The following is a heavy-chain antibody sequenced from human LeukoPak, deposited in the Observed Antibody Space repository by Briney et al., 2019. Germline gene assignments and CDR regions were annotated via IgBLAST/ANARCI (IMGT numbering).Heavy chain of an antibody. CDR1: GFTVSSNY. CDR3: ASVHIPTGVDY. D-gene: IGHD2-2*02. V-gene: IGHV3-66*01. J-gene: IGHJ4*02. CDR2: IYSGGST. Sequence: GGSLRLSCAASGFTVSSNYMSWVRQAPGKGLEWVSVIYSGGSTYYADSMKGRFPISRDNSKNTLYLQINSLRAEDTAVYYCASVHIPTGVDYWGQGTLVTVSS.